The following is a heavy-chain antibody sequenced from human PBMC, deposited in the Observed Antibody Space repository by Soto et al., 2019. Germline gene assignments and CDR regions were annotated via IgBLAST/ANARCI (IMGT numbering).Heavy chain of an antibody. CDR3: AREGVGAIIPGMDV. CDR1: GGSISSSSYY. V-gene: IGHV4-39*02. J-gene: IGHJ6*02. D-gene: IGHD1-26*01. Sequence: SETLSLTCTVSGGSISSSSYYWGWIRQPPGKGLEWIGSIYYSGSTYYNPSLKSRVTISVDTSKNQFSLKLSSVTAADTAVYYCAREGVGAIIPGMDVWGQGTTVTVSS. CDR2: IYYSGST.